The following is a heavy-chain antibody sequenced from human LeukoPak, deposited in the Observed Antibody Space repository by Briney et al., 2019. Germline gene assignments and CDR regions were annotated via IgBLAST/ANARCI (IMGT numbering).Heavy chain of an antibody. CDR3: AKDIDARVWGDAFDI. J-gene: IGHJ3*02. D-gene: IGHD3-16*01. CDR2: ISYDGSNK. CDR1: GFTFSSYG. Sequence: GRSLRLSCAASGFTFSSYGMHWVREAPGKGLEWVAVISYDGSNKYYADAVKGRFTISRDNSKNTLYLQMNSMRGEDTAVYYCAKDIDARVWGDAFDIWGQGTMVTVSS. V-gene: IGHV3-30*18.